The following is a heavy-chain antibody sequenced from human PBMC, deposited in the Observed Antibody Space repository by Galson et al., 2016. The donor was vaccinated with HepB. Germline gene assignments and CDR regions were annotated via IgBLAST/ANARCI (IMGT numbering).Heavy chain of an antibody. CDR1: GFTFSNYA. Sequence: SLRLSCAASGFTFSNYAMSWVRQAPGKGLEWVSAISGSGGSPYYADSVKGRFTISRDNSKNTLYLQMNSLRVEDTALYYCAKDTRGGFYGRWFDPWGQGTLVTVSS. CDR2: ISGSGGSP. V-gene: IGHV3-23*01. J-gene: IGHJ5*02. D-gene: IGHD3-3*01. CDR3: AKDTRGGFYGRWFDP.